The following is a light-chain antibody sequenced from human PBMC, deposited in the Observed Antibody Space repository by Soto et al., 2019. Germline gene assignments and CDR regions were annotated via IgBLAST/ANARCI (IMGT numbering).Light chain of an antibody. V-gene: IGKV1-5*01. CDR2: EAA. CDR3: QQYNSFPLT. Sequence: DIQMTQSPSTLSASIGDTVTISCRASQSIYKWLAWYQQKPQKAPKVLIFEAAGLESGVSSRFRGSGSGTEFTLTISGLQPDHLATYYCQQYNSFPLTFGGGTTVEL. J-gene: IGKJ4*01. CDR1: QSIYKW.